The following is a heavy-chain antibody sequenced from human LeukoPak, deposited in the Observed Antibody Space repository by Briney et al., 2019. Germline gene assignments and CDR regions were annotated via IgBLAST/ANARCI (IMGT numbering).Heavy chain of an antibody. CDR2: IYYSGST. J-gene: IGHJ4*02. CDR3: ARHSYYYDSSGYSLDY. CDR1: GGSISSSSYY. D-gene: IGHD3-22*01. Sequence: SETLSLTCTVSGGSISSSSYYWGWIRQPPGKGLEWIGSIYYSGSTYYNPSLKSRVTISVDTSKNQFSLKLSSVTAADTAVYYCARHSYYYDSSGYSLDYWGQGTLATVSS. V-gene: IGHV4-39*01.